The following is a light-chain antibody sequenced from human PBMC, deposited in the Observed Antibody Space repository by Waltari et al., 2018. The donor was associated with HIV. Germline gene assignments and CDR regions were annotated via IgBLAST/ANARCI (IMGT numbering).Light chain of an antibody. V-gene: IGLV2-8*01. CDR1: HRDVGALKH. CDR3: ASHAGSKDV. J-gene: IGLJ2*01. CDR2: DVT. Sequence: SALTQPPSASGSPGQSVTIPRPGTHRDVGALKHCPWFQQHPGKAPKLMIYDVTKRPSGVPDRFSGSKSGNTASLTVSGLQAEDEADYYCASHAGSKDVFGGGTRLTVL.